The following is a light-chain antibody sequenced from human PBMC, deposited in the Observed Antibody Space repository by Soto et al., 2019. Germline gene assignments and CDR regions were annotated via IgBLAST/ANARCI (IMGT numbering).Light chain of an antibody. Sequence: EIVLTQSPGTLSLSPGERATLSCRASQSVSSSYLAWYQQRPRQAPRLLIYGASSRATGIPDRFSGSGSGTDFTLTISRLEPEYFAVYYCQQYGSSPWTFGQGTKVEIK. CDR2: GAS. V-gene: IGKV3-20*01. CDR1: QSVSSSY. CDR3: QQYGSSPWT. J-gene: IGKJ1*01.